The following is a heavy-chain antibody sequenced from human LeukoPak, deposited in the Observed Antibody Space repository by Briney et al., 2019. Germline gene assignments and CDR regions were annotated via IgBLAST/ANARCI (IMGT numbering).Heavy chain of an antibody. Sequence: GESLKISCKGSGFTFTNYWIGWMRQMPGKGLEWMGIIYLGDSNIRYSPSFQGQVTISVDKSISTAYLQWSSLKASDTAMYYCARCPYCSSTICYGGDYFDYWGQGTLVTVSS. CDR2: IYLGDSNI. D-gene: IGHD2-2*01. CDR1: GFTFTNYW. CDR3: ARCPYCSSTICYGGDYFDY. V-gene: IGHV5-51*01. J-gene: IGHJ4*02.